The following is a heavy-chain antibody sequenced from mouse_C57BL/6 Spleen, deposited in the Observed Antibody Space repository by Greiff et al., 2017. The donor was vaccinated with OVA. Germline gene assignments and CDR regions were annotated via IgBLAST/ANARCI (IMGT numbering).Heavy chain of an antibody. CDR2: ISSGGSYT. CDR1: GFTFSSYG. V-gene: IGHV5-6*02. J-gene: IGHJ1*03. Sequence: DVMLVESGGDLVKPGGSLKLSCAASGFTFSSYGMSWVRQTPDKRLEWVATISSGGSYTYYPDSVKGRFTISRDNAKNTLYLQMSSLKSEDTAMYYCARRGYYGSSSYWYFDVWGTGTTVTVSS. CDR3: ARRGYYGSSSYWYFDV. D-gene: IGHD1-1*01.